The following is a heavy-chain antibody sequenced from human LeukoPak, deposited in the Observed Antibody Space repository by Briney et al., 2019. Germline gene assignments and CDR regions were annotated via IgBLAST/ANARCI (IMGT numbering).Heavy chain of an antibody. Sequence: SETLSLTCTVSGGSISSYYWSWIRQPAAPGLEWIGRVYTSGSTDYNPSLYSRVTISVDTSKNQFSLRLSSMTAADTAVYYCARDSPAFDIWGQGTMVTVSS. CDR2: VYTSGST. V-gene: IGHV4-4*07. CDR3: ARDSPAFDI. CDR1: GGSISSYY. J-gene: IGHJ3*02.